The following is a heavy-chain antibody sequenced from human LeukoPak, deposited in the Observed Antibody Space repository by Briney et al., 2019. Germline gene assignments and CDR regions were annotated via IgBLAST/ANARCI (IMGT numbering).Heavy chain of an antibody. CDR3: ARMGSYRYLAYFDY. J-gene: IGHJ4*02. D-gene: IGHD3-16*02. V-gene: IGHV4-34*01. CDR1: GVSFSGYY. Sequence: SETLCLTCAVYGVSFSGYYWGWIRDPPGKGLEWVGGIYHSGSTNYNPSLKSRLTISVHTSKNQFSLKLSSVTAADTAVYYCARMGSYRYLAYFDYWGQGTLVTVSS. CDR2: IYHSGST.